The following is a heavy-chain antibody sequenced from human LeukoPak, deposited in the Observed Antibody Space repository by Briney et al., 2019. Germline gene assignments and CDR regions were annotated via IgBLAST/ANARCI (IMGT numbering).Heavy chain of an antibody. V-gene: IGHV4-30-4*08. J-gene: IGHJ4*02. CDR2: IYYSGST. Sequence: SETLSLTCTVSGGSISSGDYYWSWVRQPPGKGLEWIGYIYYSGSTYYNPSLKSRVTISVDTSKNQFSLKLSSVTAADTAVYYCARKFDTYYFDYWGQGTLVTVPS. D-gene: IGHD3-10*01. CDR3: ARKFDTYYFDY. CDR1: GGSISSGDYY.